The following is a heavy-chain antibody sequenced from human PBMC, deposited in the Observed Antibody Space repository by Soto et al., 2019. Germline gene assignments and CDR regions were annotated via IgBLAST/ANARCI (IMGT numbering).Heavy chain of an antibody. CDR1: GFTFSSYS. CDR3: ASLVHTAMVTPNYGMDV. J-gene: IGHJ6*02. Sequence: GGSLRLSCAASGFTFSSYSMNWVRQAPGKGLEWVSSISSSSSYIYYADSVKGRFTISRDNAKNSLYLQMNSLRAEDTAVYYCASLVHTAMVTPNYGMDVWGQGPTVTVS. V-gene: IGHV3-21*01. CDR2: ISSSSSYI. D-gene: IGHD5-18*01.